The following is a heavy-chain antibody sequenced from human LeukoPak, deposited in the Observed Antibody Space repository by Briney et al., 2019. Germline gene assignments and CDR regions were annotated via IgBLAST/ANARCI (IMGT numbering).Heavy chain of an antibody. CDR2: IYHTGST. J-gene: IGHJ3*02. D-gene: IGHD1-26*01. CDR3: ARRSGTYHAFDI. Sequence: PSETLSLTCTVSGGSISSGGYYWSWIRQPPGKGLEWIGYIYHTGSTFYSPSLKSRVTISVDTSKNQSSLKLSSVTAADTAVYYCARRSGTYHAFDIWGQGTMVTVSS. V-gene: IGHV4-30-2*03. CDR1: GGSISSGGYY.